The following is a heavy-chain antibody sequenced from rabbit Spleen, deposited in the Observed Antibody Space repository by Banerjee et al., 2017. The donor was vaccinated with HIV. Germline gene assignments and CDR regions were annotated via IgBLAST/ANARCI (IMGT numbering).Heavy chain of an antibody. CDR3: ARDTSSSFSSYGMDL. Sequence: QSLEESGGDLVKPGASLTLTCTASGVSFSSSSYMCWVRQAPEKGLEWIACIDIGSSGFTYFATWAKGRFTISKTSSTTVTLQMTRLTAADTATYFCARDTSSSFSSYGMDLWGQGTLVTVS. D-gene: IGHD1-1*01. CDR1: GVSFSSSSY. V-gene: IGHV1S40*01. CDR2: IDIGSSGFT. J-gene: IGHJ6*01.